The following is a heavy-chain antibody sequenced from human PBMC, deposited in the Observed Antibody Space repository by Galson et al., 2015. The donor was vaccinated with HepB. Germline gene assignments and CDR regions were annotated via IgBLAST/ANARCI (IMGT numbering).Heavy chain of an antibody. Sequence: SVKVSCKASGGTFSSYTISWVRQAPGQGLEWMGRIIPILGIANYAQKFQGRVTITADKSTSTAYMELSSLRSEDTAVYYCARDSIAPSNWFDPWGQGTLVTVSS. CDR1: GGTFSSYT. J-gene: IGHJ5*02. V-gene: IGHV1-69*04. D-gene: IGHD6-6*01. CDR2: IIPILGIA. CDR3: ARDSIAPSNWFDP.